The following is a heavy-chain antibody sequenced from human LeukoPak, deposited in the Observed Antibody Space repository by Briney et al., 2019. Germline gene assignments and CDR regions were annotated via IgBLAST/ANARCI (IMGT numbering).Heavy chain of an antibody. CDR2: ITGGGGSA. J-gene: IGHJ4*02. CDR1: GFTFSNYA. D-gene: IGHD4-17*01. V-gene: IGHV3-23*01. CDR3: AKGRNDYGYFDY. Sequence: GGSLRLSCAASGFTFSNYAMSWVRQAPGKGLEWVSAITGGGGSAYYADSMKGRFTISRDNSKNTLYLQMNSLRVEDTAVYYCAKGRNDYGYFDYWGQGTLVTVSS.